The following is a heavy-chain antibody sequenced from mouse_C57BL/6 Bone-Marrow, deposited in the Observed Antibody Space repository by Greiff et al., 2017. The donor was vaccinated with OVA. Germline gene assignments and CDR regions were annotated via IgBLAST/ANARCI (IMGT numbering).Heavy chain of an antibody. Sequence: VQLQQPGTELVKPGASVKLSCKASGYTFTSYWMHWVKQRPGQGLEWIGNINPSNGGTNYNEKFKSKATLTVDKSSSTAYMQLSSLTAEDSAVYYCARDRWLLRGDYAMDYWGQGTSVTVSS. D-gene: IGHD2-3*01. J-gene: IGHJ4*01. CDR3: ARDRWLLRGDYAMDY. CDR1: GYTFTSYW. V-gene: IGHV1-53*01. CDR2: INPSNGGT.